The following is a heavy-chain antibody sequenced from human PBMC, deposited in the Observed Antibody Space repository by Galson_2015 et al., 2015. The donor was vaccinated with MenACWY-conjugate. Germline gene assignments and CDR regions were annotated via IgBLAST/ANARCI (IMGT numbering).Heavy chain of an antibody. J-gene: IGHJ3*02. D-gene: IGHD3-22*01. V-gene: IGHV3-48*02. CDR2: ISSSSSTI. Sequence: SLRLSCAASGFTFSSYSMNWVRQAPGKGLEWVSYISSSSSTIYYADSVKGRFTISRDNAKNSLYLQMNSLRDEDTAAYYCARDENQWLLLSNAFDIWGQGTMVTVSS. CDR3: ARDENQWLLLSNAFDI. CDR1: GFTFSSYS.